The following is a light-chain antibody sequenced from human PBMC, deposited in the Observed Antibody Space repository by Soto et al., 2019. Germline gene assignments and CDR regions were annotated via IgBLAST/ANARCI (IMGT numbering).Light chain of an antibody. V-gene: IGKV1-9*01. CDR1: QGINSY. CDR2: AAS. CDR3: QQLKRFPLS. J-gene: IGKJ4*01. Sequence: IQLTQSPSSLSASIGDRVTISCRASQGINSYLAWYQQKPGKAPELLIDAASTLQSGVPSRFSGSGSGTECTLTISRLQPEEFATYYCQQLKRFPLSFGGGTKVEIK.